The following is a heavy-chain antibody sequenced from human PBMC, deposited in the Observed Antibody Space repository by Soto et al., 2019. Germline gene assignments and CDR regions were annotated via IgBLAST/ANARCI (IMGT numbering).Heavy chain of an antibody. CDR1: GVSISSYY. Sequence: SETLSLTCTVSGVSISSYYWRWIRQPPGKGLEWIGYIYYSGSTNYNPSLKSRVTISVDTSKNQFSLKLSSVTAADTAVYYCARSSLTGYYQDAFDYWGQGTLVAVSS. J-gene: IGHJ4*02. D-gene: IGHD3-9*01. V-gene: IGHV4-59*01. CDR2: IYYSGST. CDR3: ARSSLTGYYQDAFDY.